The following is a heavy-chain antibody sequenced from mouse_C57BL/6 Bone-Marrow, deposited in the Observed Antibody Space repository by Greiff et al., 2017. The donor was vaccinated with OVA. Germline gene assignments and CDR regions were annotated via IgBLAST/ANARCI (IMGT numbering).Heavy chain of an antibody. CDR3: APYYYGSSYPAWFAY. CDR1: GFNIKDYY. CDR2: IDPEDGET. D-gene: IGHD1-1*01. V-gene: IGHV14-2*01. J-gene: IGHJ3*01. Sequence: EVKLMESGAELVKPGASVKLSCTASGFNIKDYYMHWVKQRTEQGLEWIGRIDPEDGETKYAPKFQGKATITADTSSNTAYLQLSSLTSEDTAVYYCAPYYYGSSYPAWFAYWGQGTLVTVSA.